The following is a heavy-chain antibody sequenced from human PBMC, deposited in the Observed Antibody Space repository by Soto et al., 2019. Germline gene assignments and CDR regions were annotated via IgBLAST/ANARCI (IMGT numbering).Heavy chain of an antibody. CDR3: ARVPITMVRGDGMDV. CDR2: INHSGST. V-gene: IGHV4-34*01. J-gene: IGHJ6*02. Sequence: QVQLQQWGAGLLKPSETLSLTCAVYGGSFSGYYWSWIRQPPGKGLEWIGEINHSGSTNYNPSLKSRVTVSVDTSTNQFSLKLSSVTAADTAVYYCARVPITMVRGDGMDVWGQGTTVTVSS. CDR1: GGSFSGYY. D-gene: IGHD3-10*01.